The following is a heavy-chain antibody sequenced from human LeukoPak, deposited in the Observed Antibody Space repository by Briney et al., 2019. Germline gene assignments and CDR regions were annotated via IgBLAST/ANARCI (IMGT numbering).Heavy chain of an antibody. Sequence: PSETLSLTCAVSGGSISSSNWWSWVRQPPGKGLEWIGEIYHSGSTNYNPSLKSRVTISVDTPKNQFSLKLSSVTAADTAVYYCARLQLGMGYYYYYMDVWGKGTTVTISS. CDR3: ARLQLGMGYYYYYMDV. D-gene: IGHD6-13*01. J-gene: IGHJ6*03. V-gene: IGHV4-4*02. CDR1: GGSISSSNW. CDR2: IYHSGST.